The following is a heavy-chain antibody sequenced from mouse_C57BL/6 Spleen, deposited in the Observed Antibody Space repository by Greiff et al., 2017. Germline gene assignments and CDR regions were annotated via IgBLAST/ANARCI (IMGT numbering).Heavy chain of an antibody. CDR1: GYTFTSYW. Sequence: VQLQQPGAELVRPGTSVKLSCKASGYTFTSYWMHWVKQRPGQGLEWIGVIDPSDSYTNYNQKFKGKATLTVDTSSSTAYMQLSSLTSEDSAVYYCAREGTGTDYAMDYWGQGTSVTVSS. CDR2: IDPSDSYT. CDR3: AREGTGTDYAMDY. V-gene: IGHV1-59*01. J-gene: IGHJ4*01. D-gene: IGHD4-1*01.